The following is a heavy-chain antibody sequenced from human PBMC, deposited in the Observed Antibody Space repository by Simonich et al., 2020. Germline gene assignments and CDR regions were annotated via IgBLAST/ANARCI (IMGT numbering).Heavy chain of an antibody. J-gene: IGHJ4*02. D-gene: IGHD3-10*01. CDR2: IRSKANSYAT. CDR3: TRFDYYGSGSYYFDY. CDR1: GFTFSVSA. V-gene: IGHV3-73*02. Sequence: EVQLVESGGGLVQPGGSLKLSCAASGFTFSVSAMHWVRQASEKGLEWVGRIRSKANSYATAYAASVKGRFTISRDDSKNTAYLQRNSRKTEDTAVYYCTRFDYYGSGSYYFDYWGQGTLVTVSS.